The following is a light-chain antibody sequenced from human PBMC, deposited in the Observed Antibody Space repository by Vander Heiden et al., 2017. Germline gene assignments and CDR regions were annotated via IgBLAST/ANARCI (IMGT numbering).Light chain of an antibody. J-gene: IGKJ1*01. CDR1: QGINSY. Sequence: AIRMTQSPSSFSASTGDRVTITCRASQGINSYLAWYQQKPGKAPKLLIYAASTLQSGVPSRFSGSGSGTDFTLTISCLQSEDFATYYCQQYYSYPPTFGQGTKVEIK. V-gene: IGKV1-8*01. CDR3: QQYYSYPPT. CDR2: AAS.